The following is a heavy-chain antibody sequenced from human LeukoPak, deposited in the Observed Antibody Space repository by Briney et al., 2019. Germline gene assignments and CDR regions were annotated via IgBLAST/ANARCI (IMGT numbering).Heavy chain of an antibody. Sequence: GGSLRLSCVASGFTFNNYAMSWVRQAPGKGLEWVSTVSGSGAIAYYTDSDKGRFTISRDNSKNTLYLQMNSLRTEDTAVYYCAKDLDSSGWYRILFDYWGQGTLVTVSS. CDR1: GFTFNNYA. V-gene: IGHV3-23*01. CDR2: VSGSGAIA. CDR3: AKDLDSSGWYRILFDY. D-gene: IGHD6-19*01. J-gene: IGHJ4*02.